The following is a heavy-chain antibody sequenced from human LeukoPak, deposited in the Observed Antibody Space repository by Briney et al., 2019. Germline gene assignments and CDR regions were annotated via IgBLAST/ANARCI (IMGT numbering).Heavy chain of an antibody. J-gene: IGHJ4*02. D-gene: IGHD6-13*01. CDR1: GFTFSSYS. Sequence: PGGSLRLSCAASGFTFSSYSMTWVRQAPGKGLEWVSSISSGSSYIYYADSVKGRFTISRDNAKNSLYLQMNSLRAEDTAVYYCVGGQQLGFDYWGQGTLVTVSS. CDR2: ISSGSSYI. V-gene: IGHV3-21*01. CDR3: VGGQQLGFDY.